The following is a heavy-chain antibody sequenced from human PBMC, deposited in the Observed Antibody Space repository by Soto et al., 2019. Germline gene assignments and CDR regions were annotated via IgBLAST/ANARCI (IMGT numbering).Heavy chain of an antibody. CDR3: AAAGARYYDFWSGYYGMDV. D-gene: IGHD3-3*01. Sequence: GAPVKVFCQASWFTLSSSSVPWVRQARGQRLEWIGWIVVGSGNTNYAQKFQERVTITRDTSTSTAYMELSSLRSEDTAVYYCAAAGARYYDFWSGYYGMDVWR. CDR2: IVVGSGNT. J-gene: IGHJ6*02. CDR1: WFTLSSSS. V-gene: IGHV1-58*01.